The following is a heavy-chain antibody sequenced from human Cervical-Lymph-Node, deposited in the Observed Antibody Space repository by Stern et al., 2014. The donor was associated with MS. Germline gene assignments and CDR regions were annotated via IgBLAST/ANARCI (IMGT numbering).Heavy chain of an antibody. Sequence: QLVQSGAEVKTPGASVKLSCKASGYTFTSYYMHWVRQAPGQGLEWMGMINPSGGSTSYAQNIQGRVTVTRDTSTSTVYMELNSLRSEDTAVYYCAREVAGHRLAMMDVWGQGTAVTVSS. CDR2: INPSGGST. D-gene: IGHD6-19*01. V-gene: IGHV1-46*01. CDR1: GYTFTSYY. CDR3: AREVAGHRLAMMDV. J-gene: IGHJ6*02.